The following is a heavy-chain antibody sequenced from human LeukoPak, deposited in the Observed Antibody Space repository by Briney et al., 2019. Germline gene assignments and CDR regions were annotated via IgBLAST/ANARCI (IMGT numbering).Heavy chain of an antibody. V-gene: IGHV3-21*01. CDR2: ISSSSSYI. D-gene: IGHD6-13*01. CDR1: GFTFSSYS. J-gene: IGHJ4*02. Sequence: GGSLRLSCAASGFTFSSYSMNWVRQAPGKGLEWVSSISSSSSYIYYVDSVKGRFTISRDNAKNSLDLQMNSLRAEDTAVYYCARDARIVAAGTVIDSWGQGTLVTVSS. CDR3: ARDARIVAAGTVIDS.